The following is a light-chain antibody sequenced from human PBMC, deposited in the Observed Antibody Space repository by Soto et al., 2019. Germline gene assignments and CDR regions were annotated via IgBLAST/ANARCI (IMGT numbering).Light chain of an antibody. Sequence: VLTQSPGTLSLSPGERAPISCRASQSINSSYLAWYQHKPGQAPRLLFYGASSRATGIPHRFSGSASGTDFTLTISRLEPEDCGGYYCQQYGGSPPYTFGQGTRLEIK. V-gene: IGKV3-20*01. CDR1: QSINSSY. CDR2: GAS. J-gene: IGKJ2*01. CDR3: QQYGGSPPYT.